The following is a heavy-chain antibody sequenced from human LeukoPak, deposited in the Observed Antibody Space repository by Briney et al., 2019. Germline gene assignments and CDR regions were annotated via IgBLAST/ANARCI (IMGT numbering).Heavy chain of an antibody. Sequence: TSETLSLTCTVSGCSISSSSYYWVWIRQPPGKGLEWIGSIYYRGSTYYNPPLKSRVTISVDTSKNQFSLKLSSVTAADTAVYSCARVHYYYYGIDVWGQGTTVTVSS. J-gene: IGHJ6*02. V-gene: IGHV4-39*01. CDR1: GCSISSSSYY. CDR3: ARVHYYYYGIDV. CDR2: IYYRGST.